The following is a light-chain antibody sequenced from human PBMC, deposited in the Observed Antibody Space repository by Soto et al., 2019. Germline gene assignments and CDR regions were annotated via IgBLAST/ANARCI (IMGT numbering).Light chain of an antibody. CDR1: SSDVGGYNY. CDR3: SSYTSSSTQV. Sequence: QSALTQPASVPGSPGQSITISCTGTSSDVGGYNYVSWYQQHPGKAPKLMIYDVSNRPSGVSNRFSGSKSGNTASLTISGLQAEDEADYYCSSYTSSSTQVFGGGTKVTVL. V-gene: IGLV2-14*01. J-gene: IGLJ2*01. CDR2: DVS.